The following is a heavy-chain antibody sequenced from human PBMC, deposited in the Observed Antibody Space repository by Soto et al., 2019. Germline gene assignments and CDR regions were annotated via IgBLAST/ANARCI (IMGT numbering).Heavy chain of an antibody. CDR1: VGSISRSTYY. CDR3: ARHQYYYDSSGYTLDY. J-gene: IGHJ4*02. CDR2: VYYSGST. D-gene: IGHD3-22*01. Sequence: SETLSLTCTVSVGSISRSTYYWFWIRQPPGMGLEWIGSVYYSGSTYYNPSLKSRVTISVDTSNNQFSLKLNSVTAADTAVYYCARHQYYYDSSGYTLDYWGQGTLVTVSS. V-gene: IGHV4-39*01.